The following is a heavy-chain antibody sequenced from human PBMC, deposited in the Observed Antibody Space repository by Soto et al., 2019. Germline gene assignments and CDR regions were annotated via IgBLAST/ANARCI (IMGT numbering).Heavy chain of an antibody. CDR3: AEEVDVGSTMSDY. CDR1: GFTFGRDP. V-gene: IGHV3-23*01. D-gene: IGHD3-22*01. Sequence: EVQLLQSGGGSVQPGGSLRLSCAASGFTFGRDPMSWVRQTPEKGLEWVSGISPSGAATYFADGVKGRFSISRDNTKSTLYLQMNHLRAEDTAVYYGAEEVDVGSTMSDYWGQGTLVTVSS. J-gene: IGHJ4*02. CDR2: ISPSGAAT.